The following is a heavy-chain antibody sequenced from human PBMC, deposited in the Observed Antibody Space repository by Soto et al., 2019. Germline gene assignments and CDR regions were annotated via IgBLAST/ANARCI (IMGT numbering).Heavy chain of an antibody. Sequence: SETLSLTCTVCGGSISSSSYYWGWIRQPPGKGLEWIGSIYYIGSTYYNPSLKSRVTISVDTSKNQFSLKLSSVTAADTAVYYCARLMYSSSWYFFKLDPWGQGTLVTVSS. CDR1: GGSISSSSYY. J-gene: IGHJ5*02. CDR3: ARLMYSSSWYFFKLDP. CDR2: IYYIGST. V-gene: IGHV4-39*01. D-gene: IGHD6-13*01.